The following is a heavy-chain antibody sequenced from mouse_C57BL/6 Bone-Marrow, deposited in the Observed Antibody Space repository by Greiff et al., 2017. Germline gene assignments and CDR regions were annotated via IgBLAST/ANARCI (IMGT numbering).Heavy chain of an antibody. CDR1: GYTFTSYW. CDR3: ARRGGYYYGSRGGYYFDY. J-gene: IGHJ2*01. V-gene: IGHV1-50*01. Sequence: QVQLQQPGAELVKPGASVKLSCKASGYTFTSYWMQWVKQRPGQGLEWIGEIDPSDSYTNYNQKFKGKATLTVDTSSSTAYMQLSSLTSEDSAVYYCARRGGYYYGSRGGYYFDYWGQGTTLTVSS. CDR2: IDPSDSYT. D-gene: IGHD1-1*01.